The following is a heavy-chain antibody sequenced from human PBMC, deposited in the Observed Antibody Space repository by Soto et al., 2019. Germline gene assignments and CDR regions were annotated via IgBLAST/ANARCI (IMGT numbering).Heavy chain of an antibody. V-gene: IGHV3-23*01. J-gene: IGHJ6*02. CDR1: VFTFSGYA. Sequence: GGSLRLGGAASVFTFSGYAMSWVRQAPGKGLEWVSAISGSGGSTYYADSVKGRFTISRDNSKNTLYLQMNSLRAEDTAVYYCAKDLVRYSSSWGSQRYYYYGMDVWGQGTTVTVSS. CDR2: ISGSGGST. D-gene: IGHD6-13*01. CDR3: AKDLVRYSSSWGSQRYYYYGMDV.